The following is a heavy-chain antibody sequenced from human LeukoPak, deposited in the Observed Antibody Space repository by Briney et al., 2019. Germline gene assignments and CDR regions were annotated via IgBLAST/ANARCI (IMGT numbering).Heavy chain of an antibody. D-gene: IGHD1-26*01. V-gene: IGHV3-23*01. Sequence: GGSLRLSCAASGFTFSSHAMSWVRQAPGKGLEWVSAISGSGGSTYYADSVKGRFTISRDNSKNTLYLQMNSLRAEDTAVDYCAKRAGIERLVGASGRGTFDYWGQGTLVTVSS. CDR1: GFTFSSHA. CDR2: ISGSGGST. CDR3: AKRAGIERLVGASGRGTFDY. J-gene: IGHJ4*02.